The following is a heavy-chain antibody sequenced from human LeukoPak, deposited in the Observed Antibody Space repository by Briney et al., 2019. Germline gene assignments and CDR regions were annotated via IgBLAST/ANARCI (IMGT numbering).Heavy chain of an antibody. D-gene: IGHD2-15*01. V-gene: IGHV3-66*01. CDR2: IYSGVNT. CDR1: GGSIDSTNY. CDR3: ARGIRAAGDFDY. J-gene: IGHJ4*02. Sequence: PSGTLSLTCGVSGGSIDSTNYWSWVRQAPGKGLEWVSIIYSGVNTYYADSVKGRFTISRDNSKNTLYLQMNSLRAEDTAVYYCARGIRAAGDFDYWGQGTLVTVSS.